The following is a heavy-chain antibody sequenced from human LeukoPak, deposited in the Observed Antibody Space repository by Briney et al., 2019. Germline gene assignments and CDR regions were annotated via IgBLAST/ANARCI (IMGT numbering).Heavy chain of an antibody. Sequence: SETPSLTCTVSGGSISSGSYYWSWIRQPAGKGLEWIGRIYTSGSTNYNPSLKSRVTISVDTSKNQLSLKLRSVAAADTAVYYCAREYRYYYDRSGSYYFDYWGQGTLVTVSS. CDR2: IYTSGST. V-gene: IGHV4-61*02. CDR1: GGSISSGSYY. D-gene: IGHD3-22*01. J-gene: IGHJ4*02. CDR3: AREYRYYYDRSGSYYFDY.